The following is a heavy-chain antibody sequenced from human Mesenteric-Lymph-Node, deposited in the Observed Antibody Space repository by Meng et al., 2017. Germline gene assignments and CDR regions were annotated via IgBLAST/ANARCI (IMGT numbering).Heavy chain of an antibody. J-gene: IGHJ4*02. V-gene: IGHV1-69*06. CDR2: IIPIFGTA. D-gene: IGHD3-10*01. CDR1: GGTFSSYA. Sequence: SVKVSCKASGGTFSSYAISWVRQAPGQGLEWMGGIIPIFGTANYAQKFQGRVTITADKSTSTAYMELSSLRSEDTAVHYCARDPNYYGSGSYYRPLDYWGQGTLVTVSS. CDR3: ARDPNYYGSGSYYRPLDY.